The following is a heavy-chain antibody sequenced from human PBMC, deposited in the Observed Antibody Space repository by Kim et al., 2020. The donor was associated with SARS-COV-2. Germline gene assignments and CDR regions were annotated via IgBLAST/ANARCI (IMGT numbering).Heavy chain of an antibody. V-gene: IGHV3-7*01. D-gene: IGHD6-25*01. CDR1: GFTFSSYW. CDR2: IKEDGSRR. Sequence: GGSLRLSCAASGFTFSSYWMSWVRQAPGKGLECVANIKEDGSRRFYVDSVKGRFTISRDNAKNSLYLQMNSLRVEDTAVYYCATSAAAPGNDWGQGTLVTVSS. CDR3: ATSAAAPGND. J-gene: IGHJ4*02.